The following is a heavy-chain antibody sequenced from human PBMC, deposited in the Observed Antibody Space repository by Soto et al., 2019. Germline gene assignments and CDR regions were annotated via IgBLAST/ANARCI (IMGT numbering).Heavy chain of an antibody. Sequence: QVQLVQSGAEVKKPGSSLKVSCKASGGTFGNSGVSWVRQAPGQGPEWMGGIIPIFDTTNYAQKFQGRVTISADDSTSYMELSSLRSEDTDVYYCARAPLLSAETLHENYFDAWGQGTQVTGSS. CDR3: ARAPLLSAETLHENYFDA. J-gene: IGHJ4*02. V-gene: IGHV1-69*01. CDR2: IIPIFDTT. D-gene: IGHD2-15*01. CDR1: GGTFGNSG.